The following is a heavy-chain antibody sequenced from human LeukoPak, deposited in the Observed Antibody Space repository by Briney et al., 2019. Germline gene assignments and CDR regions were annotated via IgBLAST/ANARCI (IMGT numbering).Heavy chain of an antibody. D-gene: IGHD5-18*01. Sequence: ASVKVSCKASGYTFTDYYMHWVRQAPGQGLEWMGWINPNSGGTNYAQKFQGRVTMTRDTSISTAYMELSRLRSDDTAVYYCALTAMATDYFDYWGQGTLVTVSS. CDR3: ALTAMATDYFDY. CDR1: GYTFTDYY. V-gene: IGHV1-2*02. CDR2: INPNSGGT. J-gene: IGHJ4*02.